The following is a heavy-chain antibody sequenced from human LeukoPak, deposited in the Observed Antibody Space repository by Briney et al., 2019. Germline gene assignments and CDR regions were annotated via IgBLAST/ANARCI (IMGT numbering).Heavy chain of an antibody. Sequence: GGSLRLSCAASGFTFSSYAMSWVRQAPGKGLEWVSAISGSGGSTYYADSVKGRFTISRDNSKNTLYLQMNSLRAEDTAVYYCAKDSIVWELPFPFDYWGQGTLVTVSS. CDR1: GFTFSSYA. CDR2: ISGSGGST. D-gene: IGHD1-26*01. J-gene: IGHJ4*02. CDR3: AKDSIVWELPFPFDY. V-gene: IGHV3-23*01.